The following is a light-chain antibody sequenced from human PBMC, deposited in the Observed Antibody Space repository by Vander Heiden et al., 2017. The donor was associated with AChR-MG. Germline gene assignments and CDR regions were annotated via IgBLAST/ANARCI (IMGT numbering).Light chain of an antibody. V-gene: IGLV2-18*01. CDR2: EVS. Sequence: QSALPQPPSVSGSPGQSVTISCTGTSSDVGSYNRVSWYQQPPGTAPKLMIYEVSNRPSGVPDRFSGSKSGNTASLTISGLQAEDEADYYCSLYTSSSTLFGGGTKLTVL. J-gene: IGLJ3*02. CDR1: SSDVGSYNR. CDR3: SLYTSSSTL.